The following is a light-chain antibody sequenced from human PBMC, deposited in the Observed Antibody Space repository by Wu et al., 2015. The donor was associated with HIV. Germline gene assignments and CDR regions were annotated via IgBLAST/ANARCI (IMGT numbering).Light chain of an antibody. CDR1: ESIGSSS. J-gene: IGKJ2*01. V-gene: IGKV3-20*01. CDR2: GAS. CDR3: QQYGSSSYT. Sequence: EVVLRQSPGTLSLSPGESATLSCRVSESIGSSSLAWYQQKPGQAPRLLIYGASRRATGIPDRLSGSGSGADFTLTISRLEPEDSAVYYCQQYGSSSYTFGQGTKLEIK.